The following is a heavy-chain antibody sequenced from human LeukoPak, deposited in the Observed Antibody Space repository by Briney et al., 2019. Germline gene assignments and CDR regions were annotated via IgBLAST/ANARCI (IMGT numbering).Heavy chain of an antibody. D-gene: IGHD3-22*01. V-gene: IGHV1-18*01. CDR3: ARGRRYDSSGHDHHWFDP. Sequence: ASVKVSCKASGYTFTSYGISWVRQAPGQGLEWMGWISAYNGNTNYAQKLQGRVTMTTDTSTSTAYMELRSLGSDDTAVYYCARGRRYDSSGHDHHWFDPWGQGTLVTVSS. CDR1: GYTFTSYG. J-gene: IGHJ5*02. CDR2: ISAYNGNT.